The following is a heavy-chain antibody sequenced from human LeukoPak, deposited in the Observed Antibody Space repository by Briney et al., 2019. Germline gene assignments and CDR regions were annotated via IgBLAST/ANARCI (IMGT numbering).Heavy chain of an antibody. J-gene: IGHJ4*02. CDR2: LYHTGSA. CDR1: GYSFTSGHY. CDR3: ARYCTSTTCIPRGFDY. Sequence: SETLSLTCSVSGYSFTSGHYWVWIRHPPGKGLEWIANLYHTGSAHYNPSLKSPVTISVDTSKNQFSLKLSSVTAADTAVYYCARYCTSTTCIPRGFDYWGQGTLVTVSS. V-gene: IGHV4-38-2*01. D-gene: IGHD2-2*01.